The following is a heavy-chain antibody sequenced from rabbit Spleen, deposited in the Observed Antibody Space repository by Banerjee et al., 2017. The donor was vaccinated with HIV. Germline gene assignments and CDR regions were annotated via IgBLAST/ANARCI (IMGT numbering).Heavy chain of an antibody. D-gene: IGHD8-1*01. CDR2: IYTGSSGST. Sequence: QSLEESGGDLVKPGASLTLTCTASGFSFSSSYYMCWVRQAPGKGLEWIACIYTGSSGSTYYASWATGRFTCSKTSSTTVTLQMTSLTAADTATYFCARDTGSSFSSYGMDLWGPGTLVTVS. CDR3: ARDTGSSFSSYGMDL. CDR1: GFSFSSSYY. V-gene: IGHV1S40*01. J-gene: IGHJ6*01.